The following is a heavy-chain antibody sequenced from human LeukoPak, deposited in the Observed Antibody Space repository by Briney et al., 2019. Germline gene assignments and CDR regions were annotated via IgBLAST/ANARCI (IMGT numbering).Heavy chain of an antibody. D-gene: IGHD4/OR15-4a*01. V-gene: IGHV3-23*01. J-gene: IGHJ4*02. CDR2: ISSSGGST. CDR3: AKEGPNINDY. Sequence: GGSLSFSFAASGSTFSSYAMSGVRQAPGKGLEWVSAISSSGGSTYYADSVKGRFTISRDNSKNTLYLQMNSLRAEDTAVYYCAKEGPNINDYWGQGTLVTVSS. CDR1: GSTFSSYA.